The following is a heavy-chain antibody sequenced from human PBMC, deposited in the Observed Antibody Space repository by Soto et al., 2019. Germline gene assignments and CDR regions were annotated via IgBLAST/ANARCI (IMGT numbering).Heavy chain of an antibody. CDR3: AHGVMTAAKGGPLEY. V-gene: IGHV2-5*02. D-gene: IGHD2-21*02. Sequence: SGPTLVNPTQTLTLTCTFSGFSLSTSGVGVGWNRQPPGKALEWLALLYWDDDKCYSPSLKSRLTITKDTSKNQVVLTMSNMDPVDTATYYCAHGVMTAAKGGPLEYWGLGTLVTVSS. CDR2: LYWDDDK. CDR1: GFSLSTSGVG. J-gene: IGHJ4*02.